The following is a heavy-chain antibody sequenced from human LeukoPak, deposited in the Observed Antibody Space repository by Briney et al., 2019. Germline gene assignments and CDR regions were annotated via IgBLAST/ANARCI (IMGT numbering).Heavy chain of an antibody. D-gene: IGHD2-21*02. CDR1: VDSMNVGGHY. CDR2: IHYGGFT. V-gene: IGHV4-31*03. Sequence: PSQTLSLTCSVSVDSMNVGGHYCTSIRQHPGKGLEWIGHIHYGGFTDYNPSLKTRCVTSVDPSKNVFSLDMTSVTAADTAVYFCARSWVETTFFDFWGQGLQVIVSS. CDR3: ARSWVETTFFDF. J-gene: IGHJ4*02.